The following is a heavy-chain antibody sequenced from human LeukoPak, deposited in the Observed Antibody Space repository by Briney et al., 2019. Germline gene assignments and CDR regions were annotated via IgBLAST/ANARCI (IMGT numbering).Heavy chain of an antibody. CDR1: GYTFTGYY. J-gene: IGHJ4*02. CDR2: INPNSGGT. V-gene: IGHV1-2*02. CDR3: ARALSIAAADQLSHGY. D-gene: IGHD6-13*01. Sequence: ASVKVSCKASGYTFTGYYMHWVRQAPGQGLEWMGWINPNSGGTNYAQKFQGRVTMTRDTFISTAYMELSRLRSDDTAVYYCARALSIAAADQLSHGYWGQGTLVTVSS.